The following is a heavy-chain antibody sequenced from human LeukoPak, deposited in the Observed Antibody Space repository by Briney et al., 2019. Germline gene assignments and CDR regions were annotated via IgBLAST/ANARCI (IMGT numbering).Heavy chain of an antibody. V-gene: IGHV3-23*01. J-gene: IGHJ4*02. CDR3: AKDLVAGDRFDY. D-gene: IGHD2-15*01. CDR1: GFTFSSYA. CDR2: ISGSGGST. Sequence: PVGSLRLSCAASGFTFSSYAMSWVRQAPGKGLEWVSAISGSGGSTYYADSVKGRFTISRDSSKNTLYLQMNSLRAEDTAVYYCAKDLVAGDRFDYWGQGTLVTVSS.